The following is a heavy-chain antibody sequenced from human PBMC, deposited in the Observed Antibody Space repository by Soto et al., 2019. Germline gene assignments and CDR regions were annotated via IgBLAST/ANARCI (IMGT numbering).Heavy chain of an antibody. D-gene: IGHD2-15*01. V-gene: IGHV4-59*08. CDR2: IFYRGNT. J-gene: IGHJ6*02. CDR3: TRHAIIPKLRYGMDV. Sequence: QVQLQESGPGLVKPSETLSLICTVSGGSISGYYWSWIRQPPGGGLEWIGYIFYRGNTLYTPSLQSRVAISVETSKNQCALGLGSVTAADTAVYYCTRHAIIPKLRYGMDVWGQGATVTVSS. CDR1: GGSISGYY.